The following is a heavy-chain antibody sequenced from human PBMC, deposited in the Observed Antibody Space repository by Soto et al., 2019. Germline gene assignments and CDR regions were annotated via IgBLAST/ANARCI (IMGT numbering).Heavy chain of an antibody. J-gene: IGHJ4*02. CDR1: GLSFSSYG. Sequence: QVQLVESGGGVVQPGRSLRLSCVASGLSFSSYGMHWVRQAPGKGLERVAVISYDGSNKYYIDSVKGRFSIARDNSKNTMYLQMNSLRAEDTAVYYCAKGRVEMAPIQRGYFEYWGQGTLVTVSS. CDR3: AKGRVEMAPIQRGYFEY. CDR2: ISYDGSNK. D-gene: IGHD2-15*01. V-gene: IGHV3-30*18.